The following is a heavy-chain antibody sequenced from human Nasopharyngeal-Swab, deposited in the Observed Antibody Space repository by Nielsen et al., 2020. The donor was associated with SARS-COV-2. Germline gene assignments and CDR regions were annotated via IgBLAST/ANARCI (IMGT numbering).Heavy chain of an antibody. CDR3: AKDLLAYDILTGYSS. CDR2: ISGSGGST. J-gene: IGHJ4*02. V-gene: IGHV3-23*01. CDR1: GFTFSSYA. D-gene: IGHD3-9*01. Sequence: GESLKISCAASGFTFSSYAMSWVRQAPGKGLEWVSAISGSGGSTYYADSVKGRFTISRDNSKSTLYLQMNSLRAEDTAVYYCAKDLLAYDILTGYSSWGQGTLVTVSS.